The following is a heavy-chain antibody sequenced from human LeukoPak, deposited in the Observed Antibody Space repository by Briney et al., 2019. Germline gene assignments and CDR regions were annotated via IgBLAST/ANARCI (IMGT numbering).Heavy chain of an antibody. Sequence: PGGSLRLSCAASGFTFSSYAMSWVRQAPGKGLEWVSAISGSGGSTYYADSVKGRFTISRDNAKNSLYLQMNSLRAEDTAVYYCAREVIWFGGDRIDPWGQGTLVTVSS. CDR1: GFTFSSYA. CDR2: ISGSGGST. V-gene: IGHV3-23*01. CDR3: AREVIWFGGDRIDP. D-gene: IGHD3-10*01. J-gene: IGHJ5*02.